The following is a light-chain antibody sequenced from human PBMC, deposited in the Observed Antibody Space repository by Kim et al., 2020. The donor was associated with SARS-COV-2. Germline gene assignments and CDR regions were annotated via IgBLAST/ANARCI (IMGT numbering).Light chain of an antibody. Sequence: ATINGKSSQRSLYRSNGKSNVAWYQQKPGQPPKLLIHWASIRESGVPDRFSGSESGTDFTLTISSLQAEDVATYYCQQYYSAPLTFGGGTKVDIK. J-gene: IGKJ4*01. CDR3: QQYYSAPLT. CDR1: QRSLYRSNGKSN. CDR2: WAS. V-gene: IGKV4-1*01.